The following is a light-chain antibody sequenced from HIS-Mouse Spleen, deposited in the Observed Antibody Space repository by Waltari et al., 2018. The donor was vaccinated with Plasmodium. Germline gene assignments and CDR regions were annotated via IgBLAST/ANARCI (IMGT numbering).Light chain of an antibody. CDR2: AAS. V-gene: IGKV1-8*01. CDR1: QGISSY. Sequence: AIRMTQSPSSFSASTGDRVTITCRARQGISSYLAWYQQKPGKAPKLLIYAASTVQSGVPSRFSGSGSGTDFTLTISCLQSEDFATYYCQQYYSYLLTFGGGTKVEIK. CDR3: QQYYSYLLT. J-gene: IGKJ4*01.